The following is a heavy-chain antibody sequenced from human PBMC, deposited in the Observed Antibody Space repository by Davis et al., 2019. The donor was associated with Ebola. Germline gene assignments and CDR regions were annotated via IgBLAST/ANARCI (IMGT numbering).Heavy chain of an antibody. CDR3: TRDGRLWEGRVVVVADENYYYYGMDV. CDR2: IRSKAYGGTT. V-gene: IGHV3-49*04. CDR1: GFTFGDYA. Sequence: PGGSLRLSCTASGFTFGDYAMSWVRQAPGKGLEWVGFIRSKAYGGTTEYAASVKGRFTISRDDSKSIAYLQMDSLKTEDTAVYYCTRDGRLWEGRVVVVADENYYYYGMDVWGQGTTVTVSS. D-gene: IGHD2-15*01. J-gene: IGHJ6*02.